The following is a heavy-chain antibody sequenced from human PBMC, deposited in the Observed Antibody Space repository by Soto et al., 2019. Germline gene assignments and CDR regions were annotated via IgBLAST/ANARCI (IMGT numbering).Heavy chain of an antibody. CDR3: ARAREAAADANAFDV. CDR1: GDSVSSNSAS. J-gene: IGHJ3*01. Sequence: PSQTLSLTCAISGDSVSSNSASWNWIRQSPSRGLEWLGKTYYRSKWYNDYAVSVKSRITINPDTSKNQFSLHLNSVTPEDTAVYYCARAREAAADANAFDVWGQGPVVTVSS. V-gene: IGHV6-1*01. D-gene: IGHD6-13*01. CDR2: TYYRSKWYN.